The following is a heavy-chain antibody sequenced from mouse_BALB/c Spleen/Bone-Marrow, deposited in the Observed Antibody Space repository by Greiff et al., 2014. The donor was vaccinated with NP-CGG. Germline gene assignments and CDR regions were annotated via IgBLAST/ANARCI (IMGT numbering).Heavy chain of an antibody. D-gene: IGHD1-1*01. CDR3: ARDYYGSSYFDY. CDR1: GYSITSDYA. Sequence: ESGPGLVKPSQSLSLTCTVTGYSITSDYAWNWIRQFPGNKLEWMGYMSSSGSTSYRPSLKSRISITQDTPKNQFFLQLNSVTAEDTGTYYCARDYYGSSYFDYWGQGTTLTVSS. J-gene: IGHJ2*01. CDR2: MSSSGST. V-gene: IGHV3-2*02.